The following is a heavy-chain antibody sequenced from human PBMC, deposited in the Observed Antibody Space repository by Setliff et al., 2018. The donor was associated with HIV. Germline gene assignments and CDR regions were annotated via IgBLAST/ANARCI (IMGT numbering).Heavy chain of an antibody. CDR2: IYSSGTT. CDR3: ACGAAAGTDYYYYYYMDV. D-gene: IGHD6-13*01. Sequence: PSETLSLTCAVSGYSISSGYYWSWIRQPAGKGLEWIGRIYSSGTTNYNPSLKRRVTISVDTSKNQFSLKLSSVTAADTAVYYCACGAAAGTDYYYYYYMDVWGKGTTVTVSS. J-gene: IGHJ6*03. CDR1: GYSISSGYY. V-gene: IGHV4-61*02.